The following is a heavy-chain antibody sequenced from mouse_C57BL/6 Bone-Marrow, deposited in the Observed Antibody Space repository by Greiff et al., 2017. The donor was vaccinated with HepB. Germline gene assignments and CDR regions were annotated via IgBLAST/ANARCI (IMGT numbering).Heavy chain of an antibody. D-gene: IGHD1-1*01. V-gene: IGHV1-81*01. Sequence: QVQLKESGAELARPGASVKLSCKASGYTFTSYGISWVKQRTGQGLEWIGEIYPRSGNTYYNEKFKGKATLTADKSSSTAYMELRSLTSEDSAVYFCARSYGSSFLLYYFDYWGQGTTLTVSS. J-gene: IGHJ2*01. CDR3: ARSYGSSFLLYYFDY. CDR2: IYPRSGNT. CDR1: GYTFTSYG.